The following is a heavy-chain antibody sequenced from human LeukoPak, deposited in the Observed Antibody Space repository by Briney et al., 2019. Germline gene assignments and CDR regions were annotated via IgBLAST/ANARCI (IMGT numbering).Heavy chain of an antibody. CDR1: GYTFTSYG. D-gene: IGHD3-16*02. CDR3: ARDIDYYYYMDV. CDR2: ISAYNGNT. Sequence: ASVTVSCKASGYTFTSYGISWVRQAPGQGLEWMGWISAYNGNTNYAQKLQGRVTMTTDTPTSTAYMELRSLRSDDTAVYYCARDIDYYYYMDVWGKGTTVTVSS. V-gene: IGHV1-18*01. J-gene: IGHJ6*03.